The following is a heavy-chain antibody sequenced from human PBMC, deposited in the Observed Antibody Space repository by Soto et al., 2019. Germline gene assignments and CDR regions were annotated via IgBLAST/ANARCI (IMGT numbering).Heavy chain of an antibody. Sequence: GASVKVSCKASGGTFSSYAISWVRQAPGQGLEWMGGIIPIFGTANYAQKFQGRVTITADESTSTAYMELSSLRSEDTAVYYCARVRCSGGSCYPPNNWFDPWGQGTLVTSPQ. J-gene: IGHJ5*02. V-gene: IGHV1-69*13. CDR3: ARVRCSGGSCYPPNNWFDP. CDR2: IIPIFGTA. D-gene: IGHD2-15*01. CDR1: GGTFSSYA.